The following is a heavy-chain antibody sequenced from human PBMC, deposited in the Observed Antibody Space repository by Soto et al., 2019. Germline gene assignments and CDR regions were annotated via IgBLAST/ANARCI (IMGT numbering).Heavy chain of an antibody. CDR2: ISAYNGNT. D-gene: IGHD1-26*01. CDR3: ASEGGTMGAGWFDP. Sequence: QVQLVQSGAEVKKPGASVKVSCKASGYTFTSYDIRWVRQAPGQGLEWMGWISAYNGNTNYAQKLQDRVTMTTDTSTSTAYMDLRSLRSDDTAVDYWASEGGTMGAGWFDPWGQGTLVTVSS. CDR1: GYTFTSYD. J-gene: IGHJ5*02. V-gene: IGHV1-18*01.